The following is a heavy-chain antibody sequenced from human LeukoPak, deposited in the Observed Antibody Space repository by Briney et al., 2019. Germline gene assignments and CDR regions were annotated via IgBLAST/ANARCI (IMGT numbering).Heavy chain of an antibody. D-gene: IGHD4-23*01. Sequence: SQTLSLTCAISGDSVSSNGAAWNWIRQSPSRGLEWLGRTYYRSKWYSDYAVSVKSRITINPDTSKNQFSLQLNSVTPEGTAVYYCARDGRDGGNSFDYWGLGTLVTVSS. CDR1: GDSVSSNGAA. V-gene: IGHV6-1*01. J-gene: IGHJ4*02. CDR2: TYYRSKWYS. CDR3: ARDGRDGGNSFDY.